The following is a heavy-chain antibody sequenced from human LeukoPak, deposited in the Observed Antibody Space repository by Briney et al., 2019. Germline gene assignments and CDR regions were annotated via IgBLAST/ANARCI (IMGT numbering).Heavy chain of an antibody. CDR1: GYTFTDYD. Sequence: ASVKVSCKASGYTFTDYDITWVRQAPGQGLEWLGWISAYNGRTNYAQKLQGRITVTTDTSTSTSYMELRSLRSDDTAVYYCARRGLGTTQRYFEYWGQGTLVIVSS. CDR3: ARRGLGTTQRYFEY. D-gene: IGHD1-7*01. CDR2: ISAYNGRT. J-gene: IGHJ4*02. V-gene: IGHV1-18*01.